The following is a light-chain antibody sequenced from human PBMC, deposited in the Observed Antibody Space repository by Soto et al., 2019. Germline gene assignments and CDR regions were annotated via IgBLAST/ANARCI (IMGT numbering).Light chain of an antibody. V-gene: IGKV3-15*01. J-gene: IGKJ2*01. CDR3: QQYNKWPPYT. Sequence: EIVMTQSPATLSVSPGERATLSCRASQSVSSNLAWYQQKPGQDPRLLIYGASTRATGIPARFSGSGSGTEFPLTISSLQAEDFAVYYCQQYNKWPPYTFGQGTKLEI. CDR2: GAS. CDR1: QSVSSN.